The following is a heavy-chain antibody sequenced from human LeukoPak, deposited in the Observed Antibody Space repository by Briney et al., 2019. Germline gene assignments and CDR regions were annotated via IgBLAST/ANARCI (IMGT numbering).Heavy chain of an antibody. CDR3: ASPAAGTNFDC. CDR2: ISSSSSYT. Sequence: GGSLRLSCAASGFTFSGYYMSWIRQAPGKGLEWISYISSSSSYTNYADSVKGRFTISRDNAKNSLYLQMNSLRAEDTAVYYCASPAAGTNFDCWGQGTLVTVSS. V-gene: IGHV3-11*03. J-gene: IGHJ4*02. CDR1: GFTFSGYY. D-gene: IGHD6-13*01.